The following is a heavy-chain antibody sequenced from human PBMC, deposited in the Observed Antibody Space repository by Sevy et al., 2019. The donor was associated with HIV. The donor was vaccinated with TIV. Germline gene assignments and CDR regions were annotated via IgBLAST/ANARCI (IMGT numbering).Heavy chain of an antibody. D-gene: IGHD3-16*01. V-gene: IGHV3-7*01. CDR2: IKQDGSEK. CDR3: ARDGVMGSY. J-gene: IGHJ4*02. CDR1: GFTFSSYW. Sequence: GGSLRLSCAASGFTFSSYWMSCVRQAPGKGLEWVANIKQDGSEKNYVDSVKGRFTISRDNAKNSLYLQMNSLRADDTAVYYCARDGVMGSYWGQGTLVTVSS.